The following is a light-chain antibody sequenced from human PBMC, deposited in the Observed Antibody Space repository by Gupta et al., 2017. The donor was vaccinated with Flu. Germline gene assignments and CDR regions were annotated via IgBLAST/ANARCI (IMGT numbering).Light chain of an antibody. CDR1: RNLDNT. Sequence: PATLSVSPGERVTLSCEASRNLDNTLAWYQHKPGQAPRLLISGASTSATGIPPRFSGSGSGTEFTLTIDSRQSEDFAIYFCQQEDNWPQTFGQGTKLQIK. J-gene: IGKJ2*01. V-gene: IGKV3-15*01. CDR2: GAS. CDR3: QQEDNWPQT.